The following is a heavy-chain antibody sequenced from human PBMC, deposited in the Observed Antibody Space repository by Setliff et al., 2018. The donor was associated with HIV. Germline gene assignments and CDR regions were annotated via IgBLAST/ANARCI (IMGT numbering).Heavy chain of an antibody. Sequence: SETLSLTCSVSGVSINRTDHYWGWIRQSPGKSLEWIGYISSSGTTTYNPSLRSRVAISIETSNTRFSLWLRSATAADTATYFCARLGRAIDDGGSSLRLDFWGQGMLVTVSS. CDR3: ARLGRAIDDGGSSLRLDF. V-gene: IGHV4-61*05. CDR1: GVSINRTDHY. D-gene: IGHD2-21*01. J-gene: IGHJ4*02. CDR2: ISSSGTT.